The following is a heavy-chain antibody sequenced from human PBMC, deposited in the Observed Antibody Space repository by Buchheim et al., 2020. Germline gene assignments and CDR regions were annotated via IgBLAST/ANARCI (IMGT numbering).Heavy chain of an antibody. D-gene: IGHD2-2*01. J-gene: IGHJ5*02. V-gene: IGHV3-23*01. CDR2: ISGSGGST. CDR3: AKDEVVVVPAAIDSPYPGRFDP. CDR1: GFTFSSYA. Sequence: EVQLLESGGGLVQPGGSLRLSCAASGFTFSSYAMSWVRQAPGKGLEWVSAISGSGGSTYYADSVKGRVTISRDNSKNTLYLQMNSLRAEDTAVYYCAKDEVVVVPAAIDSPYPGRFDPWGQGTL.